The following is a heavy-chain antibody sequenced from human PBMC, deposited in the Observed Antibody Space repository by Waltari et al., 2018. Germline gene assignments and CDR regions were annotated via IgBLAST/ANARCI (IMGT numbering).Heavy chain of an antibody. CDR2: IIPISGTA. V-gene: IGHV1-69*01. Sequence: QVQLVQSGAEVKNPGSTLKVSCKTSGGAFSTSAISWVRQAPGQGLEWMGIIPISGTADYSQKFQGRITITADESTSTAYMELSGLKSDDTAVYYCATFGGNSNWFDPWGQGTLVTVSS. J-gene: IGHJ5*02. D-gene: IGHD1-7*01. CDR3: ATFGGNSNWFDP. CDR1: GGAFSTSA.